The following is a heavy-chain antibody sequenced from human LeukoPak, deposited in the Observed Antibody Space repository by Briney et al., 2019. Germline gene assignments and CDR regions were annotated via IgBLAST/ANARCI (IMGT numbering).Heavy chain of an antibody. D-gene: IGHD2-2*02. J-gene: IGHJ4*02. Sequence: GGALRLSFAASGLAFSSYGMHWVRPAPGKGLEWVGGISYDGSNKYYTDSVKGRFTISRDNSKNTLYLQMNSLRAEDTAVYYCVAPGYCSSTSCYTFDYWGQGTLVTVSS. CDR3: VAPGYCSSTSCYTFDY. CDR2: ISYDGSNK. V-gene: IGHV3-30*03. CDR1: GLAFSSYG.